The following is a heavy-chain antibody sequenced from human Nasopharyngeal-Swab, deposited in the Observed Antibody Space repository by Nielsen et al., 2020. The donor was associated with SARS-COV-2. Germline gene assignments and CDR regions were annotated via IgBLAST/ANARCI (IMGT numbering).Heavy chain of an antibody. CDR2: ISSSGSTI. Sequence: GESLKISCAASGFTFSSYEMNWVRQAPGKGLEWVSYISSSGSTIYYADSVKGRFTISRDNAKNSLYLQMNSLRAEDTALYYCAKINDDYYDSSGSDYWGQGTLVTVSS. CDR1: GFTFSSYE. J-gene: IGHJ4*02. D-gene: IGHD3-22*01. V-gene: IGHV3-48*03. CDR3: AKINDDYYDSSGSDY.